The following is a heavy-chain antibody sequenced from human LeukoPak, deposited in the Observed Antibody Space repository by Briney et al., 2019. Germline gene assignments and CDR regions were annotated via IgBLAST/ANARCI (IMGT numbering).Heavy chain of an antibody. V-gene: IGHV4-39*01. Sequence: SETLSLTCTVSGGSISSPFDYWGWIRQPPGKGLQWIGAISYSGSTYYNPSLKSRVTISVDTSKNQFSLKLSSVTAADMAVYYCARQNSYNYAYFDYWGQGTLVTVSS. CDR1: GGSISSPFDY. CDR3: ARQNSYNYAYFDY. D-gene: IGHD5-24*01. J-gene: IGHJ4*02. CDR2: ISYSGST.